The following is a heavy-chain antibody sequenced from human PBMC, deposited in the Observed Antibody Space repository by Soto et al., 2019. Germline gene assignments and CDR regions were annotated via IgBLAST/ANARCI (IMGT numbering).Heavy chain of an antibody. D-gene: IGHD2-2*01. V-gene: IGHV5-10-1*01. J-gene: IGHJ6*02. CDR2: IDPSDSYT. CDR3: ASWGSTSCLSCYYYGMDV. CDR1: GYSFTSYW. Sequence: GESLKISCXGSGYSFTSYWISWVRQMPGKGLEWMGRIDPSDSYTNYSPSFQGHVTISADKSISTAYLQWSSLKASDTAMYYCASWGSTSCLSCYYYGMDVWGQGTTVTVSS.